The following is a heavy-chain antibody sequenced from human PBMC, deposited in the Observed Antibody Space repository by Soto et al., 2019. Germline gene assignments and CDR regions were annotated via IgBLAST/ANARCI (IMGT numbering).Heavy chain of an antibody. CDR1: GDSVSSNSAG. V-gene: IGHV6-1*01. CDR2: TYYRSKWYY. Sequence: SPTLSLPCAITGDSVSSNSAGWSWVRQSPSRGREWLGRTYYRSKWYYEYAVSVRGRITINPDTSKNQYSLQLNSVTPEDTAVYFCARGEQYSGRIFDYWGQGTLVTVSS. J-gene: IGHJ5*01. D-gene: IGHD1-26*01. CDR3: ARGEQYSGRIFDY.